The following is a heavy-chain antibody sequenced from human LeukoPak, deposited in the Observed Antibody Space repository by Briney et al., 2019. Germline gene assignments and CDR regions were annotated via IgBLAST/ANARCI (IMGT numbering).Heavy chain of an antibody. Sequence: SETLSLTCSVSGGSISSVDYYWSWIRQPPGKGLEWIGYIYPSGRTYYNPSLTSRVTISVDTSENQFSLKLTSVTTADTAVYYCARGIGYCRSANCYGSGDNWGQGTLVTVSS. CDR1: GGSISSVDYY. CDR3: ARGIGYCRSANCYGSGDN. CDR2: IYPSGRT. D-gene: IGHD2-15*01. V-gene: IGHV4-30-4*01. J-gene: IGHJ4*02.